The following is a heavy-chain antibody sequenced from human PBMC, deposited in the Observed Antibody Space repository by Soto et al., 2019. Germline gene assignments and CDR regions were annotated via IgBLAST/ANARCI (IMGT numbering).Heavy chain of an antibody. CDR1: GGSISSGDYY. CDR3: ARDQGIAARPRIYYYGMDV. Sequence: PSETLSLTCTVSGGSISSGDYYWSWIRQPPGKGLEWIGYIYYSGSTYYNPSLKSRVTISVDTSKNQFSLKLSSVTAADTAVYYCARDQGIAARPRIYYYGMDVWGQGTTVTVSS. CDR2: IYYSGST. V-gene: IGHV4-30-4*01. D-gene: IGHD6-6*01. J-gene: IGHJ6*02.